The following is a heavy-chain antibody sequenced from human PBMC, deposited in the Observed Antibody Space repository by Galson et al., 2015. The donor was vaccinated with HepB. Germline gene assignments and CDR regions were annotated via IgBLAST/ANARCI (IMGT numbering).Heavy chain of an antibody. CDR2: ISDDGSKN. CDR1: GFIFSSYG. D-gene: IGHD2-2*01. Sequence: SLRLSCAASGFIFSSYGMHWVRQAPGKGLEWVAVISDDGSKNHYADSVKGRFTISRENSKNTLYLQMNSLRPEDTAVYYCAKDADIVLIAAAILDYWGQGTLVTVPP. J-gene: IGHJ4*02. CDR3: AKDADIVLIAAAILDY. V-gene: IGHV3-30*18.